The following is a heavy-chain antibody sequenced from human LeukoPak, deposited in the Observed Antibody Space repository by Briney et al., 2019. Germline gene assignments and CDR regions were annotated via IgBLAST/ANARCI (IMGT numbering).Heavy chain of an antibody. D-gene: IGHD1-7*01. CDR1: GFTFSSYA. CDR3: ASAYNWNYGGYYFDY. CDR2: ISGSGGST. Sequence: QPGGSLRLSCAASGFTFSSYAMSWVRQAPGKGLEWVSAISGSGGSTYYADSVKGRFTISRDNSKNTLYLQMNSLRAEDTAVYYCASAYNWNYGGYYFDYWGQGTLVTVSS. V-gene: IGHV3-23*01. J-gene: IGHJ4*02.